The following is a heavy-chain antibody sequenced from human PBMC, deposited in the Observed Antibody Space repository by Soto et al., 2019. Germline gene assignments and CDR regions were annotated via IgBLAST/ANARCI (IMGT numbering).Heavy chain of an antibody. CDR3: ARGSTESYPGSRIFDF. D-gene: IGHD3-10*01. J-gene: IGHJ4*02. V-gene: IGHV3-23*01. CDR1: GITCGSRA. Sequence: GGSLRLSCAASGITCGSRAMSWVRQAPGEGLEWVSTITDNGGDAKYADSVRGRFAISSDNSKKTLYLQMSSLTVEDSAIYYCARGSTESYPGSRIFDFWGRGTLVTVSS. CDR2: ITDNGGDA.